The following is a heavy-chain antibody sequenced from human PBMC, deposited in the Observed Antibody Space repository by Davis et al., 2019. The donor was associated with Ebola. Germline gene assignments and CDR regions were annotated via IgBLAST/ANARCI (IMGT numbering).Heavy chain of an antibody. CDR3: ARTYYYDSSGSGWFDP. V-gene: IGHV4-34*01. Sequence: SETLSLTCAVYGGSFSGYYWSWIRQPPGKGLEWIGEINHSGSTNYNPSLKRRVTISVDTSKNQFSLKLSSVTAADTAVYYCARTYYYDSSGSGWFDPWGQGTLVTVSS. J-gene: IGHJ5*02. CDR1: GGSFSGYY. D-gene: IGHD3-22*01. CDR2: INHSGST.